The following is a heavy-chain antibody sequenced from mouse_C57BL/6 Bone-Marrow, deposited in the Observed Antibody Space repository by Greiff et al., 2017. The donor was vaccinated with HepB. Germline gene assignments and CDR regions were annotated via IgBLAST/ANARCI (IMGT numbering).Heavy chain of an antibody. CDR2: IRLKSDNYAT. D-gene: IGHD1-1*01. CDR1: GFTFSNYW. Sequence: EVKLESGGGLVQPGGSMKLSCVASGFTFSNYWMNWVRQSPEKGLEWVAQIRLKSDNYATHYAESVKGRFTISRDDSKSSVYLQMNNLRAEDTGIYYCTVRGSSPFAYWGQGTLVTVSA. V-gene: IGHV6-3*01. J-gene: IGHJ3*01. CDR3: TVRGSSPFAY.